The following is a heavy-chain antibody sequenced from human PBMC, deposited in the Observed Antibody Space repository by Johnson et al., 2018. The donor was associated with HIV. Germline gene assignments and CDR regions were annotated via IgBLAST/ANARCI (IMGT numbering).Heavy chain of an antibody. CDR1: GFTFSSYG. V-gene: IGHV3-30*18. CDR3: AKSTQATILRESGPYGAFHI. Sequence: HVQLVESGGGAVQPGRSLRLSCAASGFTFSSYGMHWVRQAPGKGLEWVAVISYDGSNNYYADSVKGRFTISRDISKSTLYVQMNSLRVEATAVYYCAKSTQATILRESGPYGAFHIWGQGTMVTVSS. J-gene: IGHJ3*02. D-gene: IGHD2-2*01. CDR2: ISYDGSNN.